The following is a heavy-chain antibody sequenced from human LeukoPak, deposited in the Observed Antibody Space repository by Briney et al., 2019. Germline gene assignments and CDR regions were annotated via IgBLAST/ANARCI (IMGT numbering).Heavy chain of an antibody. Sequence: GGSLRLSCAASGFTLSDYYLTWIRQAPGKGLEWVSYITSRGSTIYHADSVKGRFTISRDNAKNSLYRQMNSLRAEDTALYYCAKDMIPYSSSWYGGAFDIWGQGTMVTVSS. CDR1: GFTLSDYY. D-gene: IGHD6-13*01. V-gene: IGHV3-11*01. CDR3: AKDMIPYSSSWYGGAFDI. CDR2: ITSRGSTI. J-gene: IGHJ3*02.